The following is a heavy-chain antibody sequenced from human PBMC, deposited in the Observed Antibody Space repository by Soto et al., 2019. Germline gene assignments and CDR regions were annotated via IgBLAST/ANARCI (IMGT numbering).Heavy chain of an antibody. CDR1: GFTFSSYA. J-gene: IGHJ4*02. Sequence: GGSLRLSCAASGFTFSSYAMSWVRQAPGKGLEWVSAISGSGGSTYYADSVKGRFTISRDNSKNTLYLQMNSLRAEDTAVYYCAKDLTSYYYDSSGYYQGSFDYWGQGTLVTVSS. CDR2: ISGSGGST. V-gene: IGHV3-23*01. D-gene: IGHD3-22*01. CDR3: AKDLTSYYYDSSGYYQGSFDY.